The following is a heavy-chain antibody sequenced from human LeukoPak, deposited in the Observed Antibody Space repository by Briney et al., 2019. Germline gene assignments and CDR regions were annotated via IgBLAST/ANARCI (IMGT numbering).Heavy chain of an antibody. J-gene: IGHJ4*02. CDR3: ARRRAQADFDY. CDR2: ISYDGSNK. V-gene: IGHV3-30-3*01. Sequence: GGSLRLSCAASGFTVSSYAMHWVRQAPGKGLEWVAVISYDGSNKYYADSVKGRFTISRDNSKNTLYLQMNSLRAEDTAVYYCARRRAQADFDYWGQGSLVTVSS. CDR1: GFTVSSYA.